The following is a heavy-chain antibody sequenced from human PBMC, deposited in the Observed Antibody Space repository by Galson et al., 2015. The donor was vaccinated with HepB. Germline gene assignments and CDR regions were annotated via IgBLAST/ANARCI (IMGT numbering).Heavy chain of an antibody. Sequence: SLRLSCAASGFTFSSYGMHWVRQAPGKGLEWVAVIWYDGSNKYYAGSVKGRFTISRDNSKNTLYLQMNSLRAEDTAVYYCARDGGYYDRGSGPVVYWGQGTLVTVSS. J-gene: IGHJ4*02. V-gene: IGHV3-33*01. D-gene: IGHD3-22*01. CDR3: ARDGGYYDRGSGPVVY. CDR2: IWYDGSNK. CDR1: GFTFSSYG.